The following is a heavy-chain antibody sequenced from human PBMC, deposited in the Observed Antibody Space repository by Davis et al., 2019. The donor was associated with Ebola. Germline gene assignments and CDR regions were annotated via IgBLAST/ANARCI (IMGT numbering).Heavy chain of an antibody. V-gene: IGHV3-11*01. CDR2: ISSSGSTT. CDR3: AKAPWDWDFDY. CDR1: GFIFSDYY. J-gene: IGHJ4*02. Sequence: GGSLRLSCSVSGFIFSDYYMSWIRQAPGKGLEWVSYISSSGSTTYYADSVKGRFTVSRDNSENMLYLQMSTLRAEDTAVYYCAKAPWDWDFDYWGQGTLVTVSS. D-gene: IGHD3/OR15-3a*01.